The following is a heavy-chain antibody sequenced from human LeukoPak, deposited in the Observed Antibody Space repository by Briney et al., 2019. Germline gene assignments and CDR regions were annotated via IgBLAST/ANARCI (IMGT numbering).Heavy chain of an antibody. Sequence: PSETLSLTCTVSGGSISSYYWSWIRQPPGKGLERIGYIYYSGSTNYNPSLKSRVTISVDTSKNQFSLKLSSVTAADTAVYYCARHGYYYDSSGYYGAFDIWGQGTMVTVSS. V-gene: IGHV4-59*08. CDR1: GGSISSYY. J-gene: IGHJ3*02. CDR2: IYYSGST. CDR3: ARHGYYYDSSGYYGAFDI. D-gene: IGHD3-22*01.